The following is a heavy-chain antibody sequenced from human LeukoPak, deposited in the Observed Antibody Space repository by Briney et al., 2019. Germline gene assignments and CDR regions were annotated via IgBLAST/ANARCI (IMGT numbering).Heavy chain of an antibody. D-gene: IGHD3-10*01. Sequence: GESLRISCKGSGYSFTSYWISWVRQMPGKGLEWMGRIDPSDSYNPSFQGHVTISADKSISTAYLQWSSLKASDTAMCYCARQYYASGSYYNDLNWFDPWGQGTLVTVSS. J-gene: IGHJ5*02. V-gene: IGHV5-10-1*01. CDR3: ARQYYASGSYYNDLNWFDP. CDR2: IDPSDS. CDR1: GYSFTSYW.